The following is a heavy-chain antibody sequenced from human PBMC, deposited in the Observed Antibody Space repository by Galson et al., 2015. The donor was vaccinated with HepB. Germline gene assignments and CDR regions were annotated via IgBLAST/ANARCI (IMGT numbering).Heavy chain of an antibody. J-gene: IGHJ4*02. V-gene: IGHV3-21*01. Sequence: SLRLSCAAPGFTFSRYSMNWVRQAQGKGLEWVPSISSSSSYIYYAESVKGRFTISRDNAKNSLYLQMNSLRAEDTAVHYRARERELEYWGQGTLVTVSS. CDR2: ISSSSSYI. D-gene: IGHD3-10*01. CDR1: GFTFSRYS. CDR3: ARERELEY.